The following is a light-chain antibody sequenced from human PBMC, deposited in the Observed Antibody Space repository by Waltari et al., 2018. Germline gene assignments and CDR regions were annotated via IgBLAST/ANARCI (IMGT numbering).Light chain of an antibody. J-gene: IGKJ3*01. CDR3: QQNYSPPPIT. CDR2: AAS. CDR1: QSISNF. Sequence: DIQMTQSPSSLSASVGDRVTITCRTSQSISNFLNWYQQKPGKAPKLLIYAASNLQSGVPSRFSGGGSGTDFTLTISNLQPEDFATYYCQQNYSPPPITFGPGTKVDVK. V-gene: IGKV1-39*01.